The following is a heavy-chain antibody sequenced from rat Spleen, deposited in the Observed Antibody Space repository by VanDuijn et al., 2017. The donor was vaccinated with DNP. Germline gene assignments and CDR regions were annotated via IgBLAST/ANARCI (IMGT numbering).Heavy chain of an antibody. V-gene: IGHV5-7*01. CDR2: ISYEGSST. CDR3: ARQRVYTTDYSYYFDY. CDR1: GFTFSDYN. D-gene: IGHD1-6*01. Sequence: EVQLVESGGGLVQPGRSLKLSCAASGFTFSDYNMAWVRQAPKKGLEWVVTISYEGSSTDYRDSVKGRFTISRDNAKSTLYLQMDSLRSEDTATYYCARQRVYTTDYSYYFDYWGQGVTVTVSS. J-gene: IGHJ2*01.